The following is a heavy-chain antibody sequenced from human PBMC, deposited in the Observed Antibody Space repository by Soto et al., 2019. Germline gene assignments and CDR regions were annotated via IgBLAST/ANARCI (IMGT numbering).Heavy chain of an antibody. CDR1: GASITYYY. Sequence: PSETLSLTCAVSGASITYYYWSWIRQPPGKGLEWIGYIYYSGSAYYNPSLKSRVTISVDTSKNQFSLKLSSVTAADTAVYYCARDILYRLDYWGQGILVTVSS. CDR3: ARDILYRLDY. D-gene: IGHD3-9*01. CDR2: IYYSGSA. J-gene: IGHJ4*02. V-gene: IGHV4-30-4*01.